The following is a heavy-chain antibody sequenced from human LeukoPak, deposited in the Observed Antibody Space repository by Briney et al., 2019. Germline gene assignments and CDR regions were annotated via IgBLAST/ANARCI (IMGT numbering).Heavy chain of an antibody. V-gene: IGHV3-48*01. CDR2: ISSSSSTI. D-gene: IGHD6-6*01. CDR1: GFTFSSYS. Sequence: GGSLRLSCAASGFTFSSYSMNWVRQAPGKGLGWVSYISSSSSTIYYADSVKGRFTISRDNAKNSLYLQMNSLRAEDTAVYYCARDSRYSSSDYWGQGTLVTVSS. CDR3: ARDSRYSSSDY. J-gene: IGHJ4*02.